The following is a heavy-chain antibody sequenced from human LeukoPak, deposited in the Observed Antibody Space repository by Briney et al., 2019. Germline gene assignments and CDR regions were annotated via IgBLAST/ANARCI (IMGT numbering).Heavy chain of an antibody. Sequence: GGSLRLSCAASGFTFSSYSMNWVRQAPGKGLEWGSSISSSSSYIYYADSVKGRFTISRDNAKNSLYLQMNSLRAEDTAVYYCARGNRYCSSTSCYADWFDPWGQGTLVTVSS. CDR2: ISSSSSYI. D-gene: IGHD2-2*01. V-gene: IGHV3-21*01. CDR3: ARGNRYCSSTSCYADWFDP. J-gene: IGHJ5*02. CDR1: GFTFSSYS.